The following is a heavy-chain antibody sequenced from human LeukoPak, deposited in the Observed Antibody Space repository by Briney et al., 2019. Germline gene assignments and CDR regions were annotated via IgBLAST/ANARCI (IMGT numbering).Heavy chain of an antibody. CDR3: ARFSYYYYYMDV. Sequence: SETLSLTCIVSGGSLSDSSYYWGWIRHPPGKELEWIGSIYYSGSTYYNPSLKSRVTISVDTSKIQFSLKLSSVTAADTAVYYCARFSYYYYYMDVWGKGTTVTVSS. CDR2: IYYSGST. J-gene: IGHJ6*03. V-gene: IGHV4-39*01. CDR1: GGSLSDSSYY.